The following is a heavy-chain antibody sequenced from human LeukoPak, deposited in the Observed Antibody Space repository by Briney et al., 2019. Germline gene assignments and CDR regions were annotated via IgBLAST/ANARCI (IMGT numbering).Heavy chain of an antibody. CDR1: GYTFTSYG. CDR2: ITYNGNT. V-gene: IGHV1-18*01. CDR3: ARDRDVVVPAAIEFDY. J-gene: IGHJ4*02. D-gene: IGHD2-2*01. Sequence: ASVKVSCKASGYTFTSYGISWVRQAPGQGLEWMGWITYNGNTNYAQNLQGRVTMTRDTSISTAYMELSRLRSDDTAVYYCARDRDVVVPAAIEFDYWGQGTLVTVSS.